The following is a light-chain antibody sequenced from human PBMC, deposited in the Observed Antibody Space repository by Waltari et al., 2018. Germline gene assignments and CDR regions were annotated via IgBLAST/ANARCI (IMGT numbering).Light chain of an antibody. J-gene: IGLJ3*02. CDR1: SSNIGINY. Sequence: QSVLTQPPSASGTPGQRVTISCSGSSSNIGINYVYWYQQLPGTAPKLLIYGNNQRPSGVPDRFSGSQSGTSASLAISGPRSEDEADYYCAAWDDSLYWVFGGGTKLTVL. CDR2: GNN. V-gene: IGLV1-47*01. CDR3: AAWDDSLYWV.